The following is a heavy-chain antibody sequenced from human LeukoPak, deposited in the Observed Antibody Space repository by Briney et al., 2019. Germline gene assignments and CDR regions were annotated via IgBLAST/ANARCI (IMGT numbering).Heavy chain of an antibody. CDR3: ARGLPSYDILTGYSRLHFDY. CDR2: INHSGST. J-gene: IGHJ4*02. V-gene: IGHV4-4*02. CDR1: GDSINSLDL. D-gene: IGHD3-9*01. Sequence: SETLSLTCTVSGDSINSLDLWSWVRQPPGKGLEWIGEINHSGSTNYNPSLKSRVTISVDTSKNQFSLKLSSVTAADTAVYYCARGLPSYDILTGYSRLHFDYWGQGTLVTVSS.